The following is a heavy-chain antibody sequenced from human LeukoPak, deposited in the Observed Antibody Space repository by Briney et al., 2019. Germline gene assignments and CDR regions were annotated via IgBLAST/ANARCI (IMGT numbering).Heavy chain of an antibody. V-gene: IGHV3-23*01. CDR2: ISGGGEHT. J-gene: IGHJ4*02. D-gene: IGHD6-13*01. CDR1: GFTFTNFA. Sequence: TGGSLRLSCAASGFTFTNFAMKWVRQAPGKGLEWVADISGGGEHTFYADSVKGRFTISRDNSKDTLHLQMSILRPEDTALYYCASGPYSSSYFASWGQGTMVTVSS. CDR3: ASGPYSSSYFAS.